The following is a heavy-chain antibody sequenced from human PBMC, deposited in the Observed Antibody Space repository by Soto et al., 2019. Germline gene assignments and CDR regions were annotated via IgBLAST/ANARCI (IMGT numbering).Heavy chain of an antibody. Sequence: ASVKVSCKASGYTFTAYYMHWVRQAPGQGLEWMGWINPNSGTTYYAQKFQGWVTMTRDTFISTAYMDLNRLKSDDTAVYYCARDRDAAMSSFYYYGLALWGQGTTVTVSS. V-gene: IGHV1-2*04. J-gene: IGHJ6*02. CDR3: ARDRDAAMSSFYYYGLAL. CDR1: GYTFTAYY. CDR2: INPNSGTT. D-gene: IGHD5-18*01.